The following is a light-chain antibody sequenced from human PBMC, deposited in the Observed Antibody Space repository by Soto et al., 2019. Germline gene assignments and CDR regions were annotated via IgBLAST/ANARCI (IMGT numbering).Light chain of an antibody. CDR3: CSYAGSLSFV. J-gene: IGLJ1*01. Sequence: QSVLTQPRSVSGSPGQSVSISCTGTSSDVGGYNYVSWYQHHPGKAPKLMIYDVTKRPSGVPDRFSGSKSGNTASLTISGLQAEDEADYYCCSYAGSLSFVFGTGTKVTAL. V-gene: IGLV2-11*01. CDR1: SSDVGGYNY. CDR2: DVT.